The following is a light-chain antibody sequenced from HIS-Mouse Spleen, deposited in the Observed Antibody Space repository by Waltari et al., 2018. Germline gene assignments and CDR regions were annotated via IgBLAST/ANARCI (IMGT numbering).Light chain of an antibody. Sequence: SYELTQPPSVSVSLGQMARITCSGEALPKKYAYWYQQKPGQFPVLVIYKDSKRPSGNPERFSGSSSGTIVTLTISGLQAEDEADYYCSSYTSSSAVVFGGGTKLTVL. V-gene: IGLV3-16*01. J-gene: IGLJ2*01. CDR2: KDS. CDR1: ALPKKY. CDR3: SSYTSSSAVV.